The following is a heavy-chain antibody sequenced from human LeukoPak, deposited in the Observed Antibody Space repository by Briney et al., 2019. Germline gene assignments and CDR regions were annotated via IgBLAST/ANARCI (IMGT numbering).Heavy chain of an antibody. CDR2: VSSSGSTI. CDR1: GFTFTNFE. CDR3: ARDILTGFYTPGYFDY. D-gene: IGHD3-9*01. Sequence: GGSLRLSCAASGFTFTNFEMNWVRQAPGKGLEWVSYVSSSGSTIYYADSVKGRFTISRDNAKNSLYLQMNSLRAEDTAVYYCARDILTGFYTPGYFDYWGQGTLVTVSS. V-gene: IGHV3-48*03. J-gene: IGHJ4*02.